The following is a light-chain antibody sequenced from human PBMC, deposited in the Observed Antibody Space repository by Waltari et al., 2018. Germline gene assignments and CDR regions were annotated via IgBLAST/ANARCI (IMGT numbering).Light chain of an antibody. CDR2: GAS. CDR1: QSVSSSY. Sequence: EIVLTQSPGTLSLSPGERATLSCRASQSVSSSYLAWYQQKPGQAPSLLIYGASSMATGIPDRFSGRGSGTDFTLTISRLEPEYFAVYYCQQYGSSRWTFGQGTQVEIK. J-gene: IGKJ1*01. CDR3: QQYGSSRWT. V-gene: IGKV3-20*01.